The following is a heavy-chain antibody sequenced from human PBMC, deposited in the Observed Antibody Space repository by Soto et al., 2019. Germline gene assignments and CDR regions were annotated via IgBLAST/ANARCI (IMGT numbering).Heavy chain of an antibody. J-gene: IGHJ4*02. V-gene: IGHV3-74*01. CDR1: GFTFSKYW. Sequence: EVQLVESGGVLVQPGGSLRLSCAASGFTFSKYWMHWVRQAPGKRLVWVSRINSDGSSTDYADSVKGRFTISRDNAKNTLYLETNSLRAEGTVVYYCARPPVDISASIDYWGQRNLVTVSS. CDR2: INSDGSST. D-gene: IGHD5-12*01. CDR3: ARPPVDISASIDY.